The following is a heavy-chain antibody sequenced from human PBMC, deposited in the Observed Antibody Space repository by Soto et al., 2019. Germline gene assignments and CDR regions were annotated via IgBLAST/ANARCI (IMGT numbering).Heavy chain of an antibody. CDR3: ARGGYSYGYGYYYGMDV. CDR2: MSPNSGNT. CDR1: GYTFTSYD. D-gene: IGHD5-18*01. J-gene: IGHJ6*02. Sequence: ALVKVSCKASGYTFTSYDINWVRQATGQGLEWMGWMSPNSGNTGYAQKFQGRVTMTRNTSISTAYMELSSLRSEDTAVYYCARGGYSYGYGYYYGMDVWGQGTTVTVSS. V-gene: IGHV1-8*01.